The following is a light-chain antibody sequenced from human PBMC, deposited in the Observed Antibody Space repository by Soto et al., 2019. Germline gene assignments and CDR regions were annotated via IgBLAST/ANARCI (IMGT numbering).Light chain of an antibody. CDR3: SSYTTTSSRV. Sequence: QSVLTQPASVSGSPGQSITISCTGTSSDVGFYNYVSWYQQHPGEGPKVIIYEVSNRPSGVSHRFSGSKSGNTASLTISGLQAEDEADYYCSSYTTTSSRVFGGGTKVTVL. CDR1: SSDVGFYNY. CDR2: EVS. V-gene: IGLV2-14*01. J-gene: IGLJ2*01.